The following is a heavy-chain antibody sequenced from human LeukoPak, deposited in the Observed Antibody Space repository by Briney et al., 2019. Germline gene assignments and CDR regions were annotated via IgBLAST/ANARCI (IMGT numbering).Heavy chain of an antibody. CDR2: ISSSSSTI. Sequence: GGSLRLSCAASGFTFSSYSMNWVRQAPGKGLEWVSYISSSSSTIYYADSVKGRFTISRDNAENSLYLQMNSLRAEDTAVYYCARDDHDVWSGYLFDYWGQGTLVTVSS. CDR3: ARDDHDVWSGYLFDY. CDR1: GFTFSSYS. V-gene: IGHV3-48*01. J-gene: IGHJ4*02. D-gene: IGHD3-3*01.